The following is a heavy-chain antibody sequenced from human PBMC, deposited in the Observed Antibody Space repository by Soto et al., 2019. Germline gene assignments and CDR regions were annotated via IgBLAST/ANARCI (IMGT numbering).Heavy chain of an antibody. Sequence: QVQLVESGGGVVQPGRSLRLSCAASGFTFSSYAMHWVRQAPGKGLEWVAVISYDGSNKYYADSVKGRFTISRDNSKNTLYLQMNSLRAEDTAVHYCARDETGTTVPDAFDIWGQGTMVTVSS. CDR3: ARDETGTTVPDAFDI. J-gene: IGHJ3*02. D-gene: IGHD1-1*01. V-gene: IGHV3-30-3*01. CDR1: GFTFSSYA. CDR2: ISYDGSNK.